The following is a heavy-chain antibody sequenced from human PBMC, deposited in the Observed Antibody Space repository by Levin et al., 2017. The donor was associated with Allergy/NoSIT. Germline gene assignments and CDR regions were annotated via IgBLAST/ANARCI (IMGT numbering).Heavy chain of an antibody. J-gene: IGHJ4*02. D-gene: IGHD5-18*01. Sequence: PSETLSLTCTVSGGSISSGDYYWSWIRQPPGTGLEWIGYIYYSGSTYYNPSLKSRVTISVDTSKNQFSLKLSSVTAADTAVYYCARVGLGIQLNHWGQGTLVTVSS. CDR2: IYYSGST. V-gene: IGHV4-30-4*01. CDR3: ARVGLGIQLNH. CDR1: GGSISSGDYY.